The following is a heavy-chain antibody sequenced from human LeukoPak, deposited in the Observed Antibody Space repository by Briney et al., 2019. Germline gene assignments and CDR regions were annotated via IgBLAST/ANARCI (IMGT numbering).Heavy chain of an antibody. V-gene: IGHV1-3*04. CDR1: GYTFTSYA. CDR3: ARDYYDILTGYPQGMDV. Sequence: ASVKVSCKASGYTFTSYAMHWVRQAPGQRLEWMGWINTGNGNTKYSQKFQGRVTITRGTSANTTYMELSSLRSEDTAVYYCARDYYDILTGYPQGMDVWGKGTTVTVSS. D-gene: IGHD3-9*01. CDR2: INTGNGNT. J-gene: IGHJ6*04.